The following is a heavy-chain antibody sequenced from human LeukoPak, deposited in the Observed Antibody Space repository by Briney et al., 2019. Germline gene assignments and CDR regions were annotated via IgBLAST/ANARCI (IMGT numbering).Heavy chain of an antibody. CDR3: ARRVGAIGDYFDY. CDR2: IYHSGST. V-gene: IGHV4-38-2*01. J-gene: IGHJ4*02. Sequence: PSETLSLTCAVSGYSISSGYFWGWIRQPPGKGLEWIGTIYHSGSTSFNPSLKSRLTISIATSKNQFSLNLISVTAADTAVYYCARRVGAIGDYFDYWGQGTLVSVSA. D-gene: IGHD1-26*01. CDR1: GYSISSGYF.